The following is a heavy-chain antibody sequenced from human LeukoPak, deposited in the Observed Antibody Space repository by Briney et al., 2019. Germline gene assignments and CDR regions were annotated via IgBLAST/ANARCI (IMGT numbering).Heavy chain of an antibody. D-gene: IGHD2-15*01. CDR1: GLTFTDFW. CDR3: SGRDSGRSPRAY. V-gene: IGHV3-7*01. CDR2: INPDGNEK. Sequence: GGSLRLSCAASGLTFTDFWMNWVRLTPGRGLEWLSNINPDGNEKYYVDSVKGRFAISRDNAKNEVYLEMYSLRAEDTGVYYCSGRDSGRSPRAYWGQGTLVSVSS. J-gene: IGHJ4*02.